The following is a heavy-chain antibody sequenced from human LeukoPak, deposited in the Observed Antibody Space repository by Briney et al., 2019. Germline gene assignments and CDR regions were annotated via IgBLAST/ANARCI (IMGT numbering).Heavy chain of an antibody. CDR3: ARVEAVQLEGGNYFDY. V-gene: IGHV4-30-4*08. D-gene: IGHD1-1*01. CDR1: GGSISSGDYY. CDR2: IYYSGSN. J-gene: IGHJ4*02. Sequence: TSETLSLTCTVSGGSISSGDYYWSWIRQPPGKGLEWIGYIYYSGSNYYNPSLKSRITISVDTSKNQFSLKLSSVTAADTAVYYCARVEAVQLEGGNYFDYWGQGTLVTVSS.